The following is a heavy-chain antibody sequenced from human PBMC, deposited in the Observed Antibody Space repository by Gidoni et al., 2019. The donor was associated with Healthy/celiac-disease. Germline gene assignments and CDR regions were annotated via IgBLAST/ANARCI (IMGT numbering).Heavy chain of an antibody. Sequence: QVQLQQWGAGLLKPSETLSLTCAVHGGSFSGYYWSWIRQPPGKGLEWIGEINHSGSTNYNPSLKSRVTISVDTSKNQFSLKLSSVTAADTAVYYCARHKSWVNYYYYYMDVWGKGTTVTVSS. CDR2: INHSGST. V-gene: IGHV4-34*01. CDR1: GGSFSGYY. J-gene: IGHJ6*03. CDR3: ARHKSWVNYYYYYMDV.